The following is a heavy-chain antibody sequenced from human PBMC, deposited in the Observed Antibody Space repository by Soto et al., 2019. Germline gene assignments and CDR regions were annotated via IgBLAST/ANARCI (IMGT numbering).Heavy chain of an antibody. Sequence: QVQLVESGGGVVQPGRSLRLSCAASGFTFSSYGMHWVRQAPGKGLEWVALIWYDGRNKYYADSVKGRFTISRDESKNTLYLQMNSLRAEDTAVYYCARDAYLGSGSYAYWGQGTLVTVSS. V-gene: IGHV3-33*01. CDR1: GFTFSSYG. CDR3: ARDAYLGSGSYAY. CDR2: IWYDGRNK. D-gene: IGHD3-10*01. J-gene: IGHJ4*02.